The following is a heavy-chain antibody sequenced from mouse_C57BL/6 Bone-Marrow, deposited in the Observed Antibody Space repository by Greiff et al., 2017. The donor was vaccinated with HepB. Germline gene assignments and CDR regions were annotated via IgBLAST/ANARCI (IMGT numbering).Heavy chain of an antibody. CDR1: GFTFSDYY. Sequence: EVKLVESGGGLVQPGGSLKLSCAASGFTFSDYYMYWVRQTPEQRLEWVAYISNGGGSTYYPDTVKGRFTISRDNAKNTLYLQMSRLTSEDTAMYYCAGHAYYSNFAYWGQGTLVTVSA. J-gene: IGHJ3*01. CDR2: ISNGGGST. CDR3: AGHAYYSNFAY. D-gene: IGHD2-5*01. V-gene: IGHV5-12*01.